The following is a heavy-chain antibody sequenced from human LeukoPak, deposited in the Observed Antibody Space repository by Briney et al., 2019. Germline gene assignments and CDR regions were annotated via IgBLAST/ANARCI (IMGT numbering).Heavy chain of an antibody. J-gene: IGHJ4*02. Sequence: PSETLSLTCTVSGGSISSYFWSWIRQPPAKGLEGIGYVYYSGSTNYNPSLKSRVTISVDTSKNQFSLRLTSVSAADTAVYYCARGFDSKSTYFDYWGQGTLLTVSS. D-gene: IGHD5-12*01. CDR1: GGSISSYF. V-gene: IGHV4-59*01. CDR2: VYYSGST. CDR3: ARGFDSKSTYFDY.